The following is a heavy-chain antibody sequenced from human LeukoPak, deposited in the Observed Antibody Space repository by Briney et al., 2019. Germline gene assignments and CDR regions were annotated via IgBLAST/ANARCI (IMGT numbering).Heavy chain of an antibody. V-gene: IGHV5-51*07. CDR3: AKKYSRTYYFAFEI. Sequence: GESLKICCKGSGYSFTSYWIGWVHQMPGKGLELMEIIYPGDSDTRYSPSFQGQVTISADKSISTAYLQWSSLKASDTAMYYCAKKYSRTYYFAFEIWGQGTMVTVSS. D-gene: IGHD1-26*01. CDR2: IYPGDSDT. J-gene: IGHJ3*02. CDR1: GYSFTSYW.